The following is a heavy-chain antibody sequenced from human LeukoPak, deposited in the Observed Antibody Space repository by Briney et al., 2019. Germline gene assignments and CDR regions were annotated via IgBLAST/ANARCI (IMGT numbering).Heavy chain of an antibody. J-gene: IGHJ4*02. CDR1: GGSFSDYY. Sequence: AETLSLTCAVYGGSFSDYYWSWVRQPPGKGLEWIGEINYRGRTNYNPSLKSRVTISVDTSKMQFSLRLTSVTAADTAVYYCARTTTADDSSGYLDYWGQGTLVTVSS. D-gene: IGHD3-22*01. CDR2: INYRGRT. CDR3: ARTTTADDSSGYLDY. V-gene: IGHV4-34*01.